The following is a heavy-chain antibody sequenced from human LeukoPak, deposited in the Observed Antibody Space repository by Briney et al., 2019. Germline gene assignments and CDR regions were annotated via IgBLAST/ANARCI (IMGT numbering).Heavy chain of an antibody. Sequence: SETLSLTCSVSSVSINGYYWSWIRQSAGKGLEWLGRFYFSGSSDYNPSLKSRVSMSIDTSQNHFYLRLTSVTAADTGVYCCAREVNEKHDAFDMWGQGTMVAVSS. D-gene: IGHD2-8*01. CDR1: SVSINGYY. CDR2: FYFSGSS. CDR3: AREVNEKHDAFDM. J-gene: IGHJ3*02. V-gene: IGHV4-4*07.